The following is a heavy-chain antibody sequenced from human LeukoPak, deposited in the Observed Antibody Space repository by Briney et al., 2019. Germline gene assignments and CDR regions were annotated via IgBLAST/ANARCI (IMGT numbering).Heavy chain of an antibody. J-gene: IGHJ4*02. V-gene: IGHV1-69*05. D-gene: IGHD3-22*01. Sequence: SVKVSCKASGGTFSIYAISWVRQAPGQGLEWMGRIIPIFGTANYAQKFQGRVTITTDESTSTAYMELSSLRSENTAVYYCARTDSSGYADYWGQGTLVTVSS. CDR1: GGTFSIYA. CDR2: IIPIFGTA. CDR3: ARTDSSGYADY.